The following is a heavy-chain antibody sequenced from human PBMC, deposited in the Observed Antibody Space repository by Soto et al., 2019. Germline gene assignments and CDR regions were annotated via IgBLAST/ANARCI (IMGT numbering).Heavy chain of an antibody. CDR2: IYYSGST. V-gene: IGHV4-59*12. J-gene: IGHJ3*02. CDR1: GGSISSYY. D-gene: IGHD2-2*01. Sequence: SETLSLTCTVSGGSISSYYWSWIRQPPRKGLEWIGYIYYSGSTNYNPSLKSRVTISVDTSKNQFSLKLSSVTAADTAVYYCAREDIVVVPAAMPGAFDIWGQGTMVTVSS. CDR3: AREDIVVVPAAMPGAFDI.